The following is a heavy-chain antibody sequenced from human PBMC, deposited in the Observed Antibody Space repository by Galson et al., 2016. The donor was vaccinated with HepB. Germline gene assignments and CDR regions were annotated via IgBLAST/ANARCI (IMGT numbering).Heavy chain of an antibody. Sequence: SLRLSCAASGFVFSGYSMTWARQAPGKGLEWLSYITSTGTTKDYADSVKGRFAISRDNAKNSIYLQMNSLRDNETAVYSCERDTSRAGAVRVTMLKDGGVVAPGDSWGQGTLVTVSS. V-gene: IGHV3-48*02. J-gene: IGHJ4*02. CDR1: GFVFSGYS. CDR2: ITSTGTTK. D-gene: IGHD3-16*02. CDR3: ERDTSRAGAVRVTMLKDGGVVAPGDS.